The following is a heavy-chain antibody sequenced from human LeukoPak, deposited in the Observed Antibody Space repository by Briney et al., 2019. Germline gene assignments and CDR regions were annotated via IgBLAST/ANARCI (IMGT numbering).Heavy chain of an antibody. CDR3: AKDSRGIAVAVEY. CDR2: ISWNSGGI. CDR1: GFTFDDYA. V-gene: IGHV3-9*01. Sequence: GGSLRLSCAASGFTFDDYAMHWVRQAPGKGLEWVSGISWNSGGIGYADSVKGRFTISRDNAKNSLYLQMNSLRAEDTALYYCAKDSRGIAVAVEYWGQGTLVTVSS. D-gene: IGHD6-19*01. J-gene: IGHJ4*02.